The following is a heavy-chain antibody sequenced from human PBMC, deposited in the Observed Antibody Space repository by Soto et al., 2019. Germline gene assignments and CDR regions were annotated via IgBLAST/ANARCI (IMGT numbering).Heavy chain of an antibody. CDR3: ARTPTTVSYYDFYCGMDV. CDR1: GGSISSGGYY. D-gene: IGHD4-17*01. J-gene: IGHJ6*02. Sequence: QVQLQESGPGLVKPSQTLSLTCTVSGGSISSGGYYWSGIRQHPGKGLELIGYIYYSGSTYYNPSLKSRVTISVDTSKNQFPLKLISVTAADTAVYYCARTPTTVSYYDFYCGMDVWGQGTTVTGSS. CDR2: IYYSGST. V-gene: IGHV4-31*03.